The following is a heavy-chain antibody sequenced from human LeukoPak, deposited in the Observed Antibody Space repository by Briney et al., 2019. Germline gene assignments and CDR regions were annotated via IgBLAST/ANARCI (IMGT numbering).Heavy chain of an antibody. J-gene: IGHJ2*01. Sequence: PSETLSLTCTVSGGSIRSSYYYWGWIRQPPGKGLEWIGSIYYTRSTYYNPSLKSRVTISVDTSKNQFSLKLTSVTAADTAVYYCARGVTMIVVVIHDWYFDLWGRGTLVTVSS. V-gene: IGHV4-39*01. CDR2: IYYTRST. D-gene: IGHD3-22*01. CDR3: ARGVTMIVVVIHDWYFDL. CDR1: GGSIRSSYYY.